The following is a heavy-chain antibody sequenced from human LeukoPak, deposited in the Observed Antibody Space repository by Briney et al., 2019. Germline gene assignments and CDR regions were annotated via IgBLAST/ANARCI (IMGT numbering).Heavy chain of an antibody. V-gene: IGHV3-53*01. CDR2: IYSGGNA. Sequence: GGSLRLSCAASGFTVSSNYMGWVRQAPGKGLEWVSVIYSGGNAYYADSVKGRFTISRDNSRNTMDLQMNSLRAEDTAVYYCARCDSSSWYGIDYWGQGTLVTVSS. J-gene: IGHJ4*02. CDR1: GFTVSSNY. D-gene: IGHD6-13*01. CDR3: ARCDSSSWYGIDY.